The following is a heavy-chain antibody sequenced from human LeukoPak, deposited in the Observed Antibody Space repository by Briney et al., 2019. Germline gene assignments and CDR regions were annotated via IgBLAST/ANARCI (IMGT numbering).Heavy chain of an antibody. D-gene: IGHD1-1*01. CDR3: ARDMNYNLDF. CDR2: IDIDGGT. V-gene: IGHV3-74*01. J-gene: IGHJ4*02. Sequence: GGSLRLSCAASGFTFSHSYMHWVRQAPGKGLVWVSRIDIDGGTGYADPVKGRFTISRDNAKNTVELQMNDLRAEDTALYYCARDMNYNLDFWGQGTLVTVSS. CDR1: GFTFSHSY.